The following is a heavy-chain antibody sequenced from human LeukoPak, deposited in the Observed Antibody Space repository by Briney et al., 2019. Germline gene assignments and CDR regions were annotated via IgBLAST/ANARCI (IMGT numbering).Heavy chain of an antibody. CDR2: ISGSGGST. V-gene: IGHV3-23*01. CDR3: AKGTMIVVVYYFDY. CDR1: GFTFSSYA. Sequence: GGSLRLSCAASGFTFSSYAMSWVRQAPGKGLEWVSAISGSGGSTYYADSVKARFTISRDSSKNTLYLQMNSLRAEDTAVYYCAKGTMIVVVYYFDYWGQGSLVTVSS. J-gene: IGHJ4*02. D-gene: IGHD3-22*01.